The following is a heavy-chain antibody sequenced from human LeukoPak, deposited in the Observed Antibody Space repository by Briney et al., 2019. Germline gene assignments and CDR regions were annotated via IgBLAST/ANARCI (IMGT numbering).Heavy chain of an antibody. CDR2: ISAYNGNT. CDR1: GYTFTSYG. Sequence: ASVKVSCKASGYTFTSYGISWVRQAPGQGLEWMGWISAYNGNTNHAQKLQGRVTMTTDTSTSTAYMELRSLRSDDTAVYYCARAPIAVAGLGISYWGQGTLVTVSS. CDR3: ARAPIAVAGLGISY. J-gene: IGHJ4*02. V-gene: IGHV1-18*01. D-gene: IGHD6-19*01.